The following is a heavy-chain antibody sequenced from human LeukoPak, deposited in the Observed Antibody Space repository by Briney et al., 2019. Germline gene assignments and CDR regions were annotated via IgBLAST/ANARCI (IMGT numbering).Heavy chain of an antibody. V-gene: IGHV3-23*01. CDR1: GFTFSTYA. D-gene: IGHD3-10*01. CDR3: AKDKGDYGSESPYGMDV. Sequence: PGGSLRLSCAASGFTFSTYAISWVRQAPGKGLEWVSGVDGSGGSTYYADSVKGRFSIFRDNSKNTLFLQMNSLRAEDTAVYYCAKDKGDYGSESPYGMDVWGQGTTVTVSS. CDR2: VDGSGGST. J-gene: IGHJ6*02.